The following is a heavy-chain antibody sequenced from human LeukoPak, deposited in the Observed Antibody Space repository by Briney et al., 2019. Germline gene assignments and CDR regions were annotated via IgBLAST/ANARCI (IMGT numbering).Heavy chain of an antibody. Sequence: ASVNVSCKVSGYTLTELSMHWVRQAPGKGLEWMGGFDPEDGETIYAQKFQGRVTMTEDTATETAYMELSSLRSEDTAVYYCATAGIVGLTSWFDPWGQGTLVTVSS. D-gene: IGHD2-21*01. CDR3: ATAGIVGLTSWFDP. J-gene: IGHJ5*02. CDR1: GYTLTELS. CDR2: FDPEDGET. V-gene: IGHV1-24*01.